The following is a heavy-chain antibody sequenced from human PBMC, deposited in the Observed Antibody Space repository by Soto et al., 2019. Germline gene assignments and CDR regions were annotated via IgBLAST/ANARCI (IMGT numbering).Heavy chain of an antibody. CDR3: ARVYSPRGGYYYDGMGV. Sequence: QVQLQQWGAGLLKPSETLSLTCAVYGGSFSGYYWSWIRQPPGKGLEWIGEINHSGSTNYNPSLKCRVTIAVDTSKNQFSLKLSSVSAADTAVYYCARVYSPRGGYYYDGMGVWGQGTTVTVSS. J-gene: IGHJ6*02. CDR2: INHSGST. CDR1: GGSFSGYY. V-gene: IGHV4-34*01. D-gene: IGHD4-4*01.